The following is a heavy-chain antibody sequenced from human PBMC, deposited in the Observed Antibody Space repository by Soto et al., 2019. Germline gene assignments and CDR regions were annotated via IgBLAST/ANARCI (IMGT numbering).Heavy chain of an antibody. V-gene: IGHV3-15*07. CDR3: TTEFGMTPGNAFDI. CDR2: IKSKTDGGTT. CDR1: GFTFSNAW. J-gene: IGHJ3*02. Sequence: PGGSLRLSCAASGFTFSNAWMNWVRQAPGRGLEWVGRIKSKTDGGTTDYAAPVKGRFTISRDDSKNTLYLQMNSLKTEDTAVYYCTTEFGMTPGNAFDIWGQGTMVTVSS. D-gene: IGHD3-10*01.